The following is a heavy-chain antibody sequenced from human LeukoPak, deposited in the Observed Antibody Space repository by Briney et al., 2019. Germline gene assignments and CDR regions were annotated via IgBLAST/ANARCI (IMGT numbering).Heavy chain of an antibody. D-gene: IGHD6-13*01. CDR3: ATREYSSSWYLQSNWIDP. Sequence: SETLSLTCAVYGGSFSGYYWSWIRQPPGKGLEWIGEINHSGSTNYNPSLKSRVTISVDTSKNQFSLKLSSVTAADTAVYYCATREYSSSWYLQSNWIDPWGQGTLVTVSS. CDR2: INHSGST. CDR1: GGSFSGYY. V-gene: IGHV4-34*01. J-gene: IGHJ5*02.